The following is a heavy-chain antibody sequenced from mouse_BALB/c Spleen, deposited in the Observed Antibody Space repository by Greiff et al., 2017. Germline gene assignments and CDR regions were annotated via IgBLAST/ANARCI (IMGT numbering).Heavy chain of an antibody. J-gene: IGHJ3*01. Sequence: DVMVVESGGGLVKPGGSLKLSCAASGFTFSSYAMSWVRQTPEKRLEWVASISSGGSTYYPDSVKGRFTISRDNARNILYLQMSSLRSEDTAMYYCARDYYGSSSAWFAYWGQGTLVTVSA. CDR3: ARDYYGSSSAWFAY. V-gene: IGHV5-6-5*01. CDR1: GFTFSSYA. D-gene: IGHD1-1*01. CDR2: ISSGGST.